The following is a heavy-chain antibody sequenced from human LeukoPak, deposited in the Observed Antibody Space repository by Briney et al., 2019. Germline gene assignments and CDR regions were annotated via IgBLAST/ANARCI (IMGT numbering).Heavy chain of an antibody. V-gene: IGHV3-23*01. CDR2: ISGSGGST. CDR1: GFTFSSYA. Sequence: PGGSLRLSCAASGFTFSSYAMSWVRQAPGKGLEWVSAISGSGGSTYYPDFAKGRFTISRDNSKNTLYLQMNSLRAEDTATYYCARDPNGDYIGAFDMWGQGTMVTVS. J-gene: IGHJ3*02. D-gene: IGHD4-17*01. CDR3: ARDPNGDYIGAFDM.